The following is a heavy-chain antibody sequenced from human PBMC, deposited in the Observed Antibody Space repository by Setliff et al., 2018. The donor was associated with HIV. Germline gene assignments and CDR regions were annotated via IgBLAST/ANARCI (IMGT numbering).Heavy chain of an antibody. D-gene: IGHD3-3*01. V-gene: IGHV1-3*03. CDR1: GYTFRAYG. CDR3: ARGPLFGDQYYPYHYMDV. CDR2: INTANGNT. J-gene: IGHJ6*03. Sequence: ASVKVSCKASGYTFRAYGIHWMRQAPGRRLEYLGWINTANGNTKYSQDLQGRVSITSDTSASTSYMELSGLRSQDMAVYYCARGPLFGDQYYPYHYMDVWGKGTTVTVSS.